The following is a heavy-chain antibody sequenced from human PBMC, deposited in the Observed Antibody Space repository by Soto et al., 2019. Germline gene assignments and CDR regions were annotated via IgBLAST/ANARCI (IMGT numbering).Heavy chain of an antibody. V-gene: IGHV1-2*02. D-gene: IGHD6-6*01. Sequence: GASVKVSCKASGYTFTGYYMHWVRQAPGQGLEWMGWINPTSGGTNYAQKFQGRVTMTRDTSISTAYMELNRLSSDDTAVYYCARERVSYSSIDAFDIWGPGTMVTVSS. J-gene: IGHJ3*02. CDR3: ARERVSYSSIDAFDI. CDR2: INPTSGGT. CDR1: GYTFTGYY.